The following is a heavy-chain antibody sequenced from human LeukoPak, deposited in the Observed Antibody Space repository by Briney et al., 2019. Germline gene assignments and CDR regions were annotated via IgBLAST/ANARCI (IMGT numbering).Heavy chain of an antibody. CDR2: IIPIFGTA. J-gene: IGHJ4*02. D-gene: IGHD3-10*01. Sequence: SVKVSCKASGGTFSSYAISWVRQAPGQGLEWMGGIIPIFGTANYAQKFQGRVTITADKSTSTAYMELSSLRSEDTAVYYCARPSKEITMVRGGELYFDYWGQGTLVTVSS. CDR1: GGTFSSYA. V-gene: IGHV1-69*06. CDR3: ARPSKEITMVRGGELYFDY.